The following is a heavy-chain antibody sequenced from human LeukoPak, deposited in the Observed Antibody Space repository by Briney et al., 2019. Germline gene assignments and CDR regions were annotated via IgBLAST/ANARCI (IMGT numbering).Heavy chain of an antibody. J-gene: IGHJ4*02. CDR2: MHPNSGNT. D-gene: IGHD6-19*01. V-gene: IGHV1-8*01. Sequence: VASVNVSCKASGYTFTSYDINWVRQATGQGLEWMGWMHPNSGNTGYAQKFQGRVTMTRNTSISTAYMELSSLRSEDTAVYYCARGTPASSGWYGFDYWGQGTLVTVSS. CDR1: GYTFTSYD. CDR3: ARGTPASSGWYGFDY.